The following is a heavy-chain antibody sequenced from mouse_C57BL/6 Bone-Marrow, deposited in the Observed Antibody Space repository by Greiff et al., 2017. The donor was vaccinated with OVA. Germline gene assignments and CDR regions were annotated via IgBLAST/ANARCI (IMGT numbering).Heavy chain of an antibody. CDR3: ATYYYGSSSYY. CDR2: IDPSDSYT. V-gene: IGHV1-69*01. D-gene: IGHD1-1*01. CDR1: GYTFTSYW. J-gene: IGHJ2*01. Sequence: VQLQQPGAELVMPGASVKLSCKASGYTFTSYWMHWVKQRPGQGLEWIGEIDPSDSYTNYNQKFKGKSTLTVDNSSSTAYMQLSSLTSEDSAVYYCATYYYGSSSYYWGQGTTLTVSS.